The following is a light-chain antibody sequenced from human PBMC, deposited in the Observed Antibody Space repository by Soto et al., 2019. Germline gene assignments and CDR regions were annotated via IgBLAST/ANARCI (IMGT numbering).Light chain of an antibody. CDR3: QQVRSYPST. V-gene: IGKV1-39*01. CDR1: QSISSY. Sequence: IQMTQSPSSLSASVGDRVTITCRASQSISSYLNWYQQKPGKAPNLLIYAASTLQSGVPSRFSASGVGTDFTLTISSLQAEDFATYYCQQVRSYPSTFGGGTKVDIK. J-gene: IGKJ4*01. CDR2: AAS.